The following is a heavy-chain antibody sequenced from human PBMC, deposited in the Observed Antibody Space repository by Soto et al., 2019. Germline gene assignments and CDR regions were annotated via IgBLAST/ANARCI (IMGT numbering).Heavy chain of an antibody. Sequence: GGSLRLSCAASGFTFSSYAMSWVRQAPGKGLEWVSAISGSGGSTYYADSVKGRFTISRGNSKNTLYLQMNSLRAEDTAVYYCAKRIIAARRYYYYYGMDVWGQGTTVTVSS. D-gene: IGHD6-6*01. J-gene: IGHJ6*02. V-gene: IGHV3-23*01. CDR1: GFTFSSYA. CDR2: ISGSGGST. CDR3: AKRIIAARRYYYYYGMDV.